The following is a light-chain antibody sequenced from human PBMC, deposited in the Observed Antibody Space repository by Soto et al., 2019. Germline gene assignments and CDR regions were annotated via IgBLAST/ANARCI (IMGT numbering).Light chain of an antibody. J-gene: IGKJ1*01. V-gene: IGKV3-11*01. CDR2: DAF. CDR1: QSVSNY. CDR3: QQRSNWPPSWT. Sequence: EIVLTQSPVTLYLSPGERATLSCRASQSVSNYLAWYQQKPGQAPRLLIYDAFNRATGIPARFSGSGSGTDFTLTITSLEPEAFAVYYCQQRSNWPPSWTFGQGTKVEIK.